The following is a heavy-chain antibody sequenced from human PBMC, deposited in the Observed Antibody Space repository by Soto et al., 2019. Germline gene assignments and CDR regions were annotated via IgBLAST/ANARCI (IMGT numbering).Heavy chain of an antibody. CDR1: GFTFSSYW. D-gene: IGHD5-12*01. V-gene: IGHV3-7*01. Sequence: EVQLVESGGGLVQPGGSLRLSCAASGFTFSSYWMSWVRQAPGKGLAWVANIKQDGSEKEYVDSVKGRFTISRDNAKNSLYLQMNSLRAEDTAVYYCARGKSGYDYGYYYYYMDVWGKGTTVTVSS. CDR3: ARGKSGYDYGYYYYYMDV. CDR2: IKQDGSEK. J-gene: IGHJ6*03.